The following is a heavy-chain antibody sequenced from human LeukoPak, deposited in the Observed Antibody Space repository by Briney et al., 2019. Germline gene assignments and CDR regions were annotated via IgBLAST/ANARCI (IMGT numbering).Heavy chain of an antibody. CDR2: IIPIFGTA. CDR3: ARSPYYYDSSGYHGYFDY. D-gene: IGHD3-22*01. J-gene: IGHJ4*02. V-gene: IGHV1-69*13. Sequence: SSVKVSCKASGGTFSSYAISWVRQAPGQGLEWMGGIIPIFGTANYAQKFQGRVTITANESTSTAYMELSSLRSEDTAVYYCARSPYYYDSSGYHGYFDYWGQGTLVTVSS. CDR1: GGTFSSYA.